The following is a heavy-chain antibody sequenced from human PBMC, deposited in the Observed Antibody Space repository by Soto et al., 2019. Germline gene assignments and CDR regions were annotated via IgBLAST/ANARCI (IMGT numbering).Heavy chain of an antibody. CDR2: ISWNSGSI. J-gene: IGHJ4*02. D-gene: IGHD3-22*01. V-gene: IGHV3-9*01. CDR1: GFTFDDYA. Sequence: PGGSLRLSCAASGFTFDDYAMHWVRQAPGKGLEWVSGISWNSGSIGYADSVKGRFTISRDNAKNSLYLQMNSLRAEDTALYYCAKDNDSSGYYRKHFDYWGQGTLVTVSS. CDR3: AKDNDSSGYYRKHFDY.